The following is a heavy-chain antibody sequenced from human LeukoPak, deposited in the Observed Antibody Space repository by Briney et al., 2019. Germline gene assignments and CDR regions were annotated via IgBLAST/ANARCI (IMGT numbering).Heavy chain of an antibody. CDR2: DSPYNGDP. Sequence: ASVKVSCKASGYTFATYAISWVRQAPGQGLEWMGCDSPYNGDPDYAQKFQGRVTMTTDTSMSTAYMELRNLRSDDTAVYYCASYHGSGDYWYPPIDPWGQGTLVTVSS. CDR3: ASYHGSGDYWYPPIDP. V-gene: IGHV1-18*01. J-gene: IGHJ5*02. CDR1: GYTFATYA. D-gene: IGHD3-10*01.